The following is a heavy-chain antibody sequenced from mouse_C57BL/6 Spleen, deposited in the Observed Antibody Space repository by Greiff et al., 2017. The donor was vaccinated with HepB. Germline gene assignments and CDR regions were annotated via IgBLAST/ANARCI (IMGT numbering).Heavy chain of an antibody. V-gene: IGHV2-6-1*01. CDR2: IWSDGST. CDR1: GFSLTSYG. CDR3: ARHEANYYAMDY. D-gene: IGHD6-1*01. J-gene: IGHJ4*01. Sequence: VKLQESGPGLVAPSQRLSITCTVSGFSLTSYGVHWVRQPPGKGLEWLVVIWSDGSTTYNSALKSRLSISKDNSKSQVFLKMNSLQTDDTAMYYCARHEANYYAMDYWGQGTSVTVSS.